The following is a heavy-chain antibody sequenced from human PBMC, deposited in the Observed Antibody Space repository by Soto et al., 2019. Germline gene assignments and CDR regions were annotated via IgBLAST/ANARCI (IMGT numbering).Heavy chain of an antibody. CDR3: AREVQVHTPAFVY. Sequence: QVQLVQSGAEMKKPGSSVKVSCQSSGGTFNTYAMNWVRQAPGQGPEWMGDISPMFGAANYAPKFQGRVTITADKSTGTSYMQLSSLTSEDTALYFCAREVQVHTPAFVYWGQGTLVTVSS. CDR1: GGTFNTYA. D-gene: IGHD3-10*01. V-gene: IGHV1-69*06. CDR2: ISPMFGAA. J-gene: IGHJ4*02.